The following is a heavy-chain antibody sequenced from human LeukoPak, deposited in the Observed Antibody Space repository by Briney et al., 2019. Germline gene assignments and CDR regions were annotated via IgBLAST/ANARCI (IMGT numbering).Heavy chain of an antibody. D-gene: IGHD3-16*01. Sequence: GGSLRLSCAASGFTFSSYGMHWVRQAPGKGLEWVAVISYDGSNKYYADSVKGRFTISRDNSKNTLYLQMNSLRAEDTAVYYCARDWGYGMDVWGKGTTVTVSS. V-gene: IGHV3-30*03. J-gene: IGHJ6*04. CDR3: ARDWGYGMDV. CDR1: GFTFSSYG. CDR2: ISYDGSNK.